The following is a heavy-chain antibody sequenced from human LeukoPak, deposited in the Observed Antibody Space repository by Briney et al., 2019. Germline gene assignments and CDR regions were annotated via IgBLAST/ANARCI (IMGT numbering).Heavy chain of an antibody. V-gene: IGHV3-74*01. J-gene: IGHJ5*02. CDR2: INPDGSTT. Sequence: GGSLRLSWAAPGFTFIRYWINWVGKAPGKGLDWVSHINPDGSTTTYADSVKGRFTISRDNAKNTVYLQMNSLRAEDTAVYYCARVLSGSWDWFDPWGQGTLVTVSS. D-gene: IGHD3-22*01. CDR1: GFTFIRYW. CDR3: ARVLSGSWDWFDP.